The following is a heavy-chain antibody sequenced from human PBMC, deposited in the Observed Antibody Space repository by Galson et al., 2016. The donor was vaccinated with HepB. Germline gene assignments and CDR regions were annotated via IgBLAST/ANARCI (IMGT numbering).Heavy chain of an antibody. CDR3: AKSAYSGHYYAMGGY. D-gene: IGHD3-22*01. CDR1: GFTVSSNY. CDR2: IYYGGNT. Sequence: SLRLSCAASGFTVSSNYFSWVRQAPVKGLEWVSVIYYGGNTYYADSVKGRFTISGDNSKNTLYLQINSLRVDDTAVYYCAKSAYSGHYYAMGGYWGQGTLVTGSS. J-gene: IGHJ4*02. V-gene: IGHV3-66*01.